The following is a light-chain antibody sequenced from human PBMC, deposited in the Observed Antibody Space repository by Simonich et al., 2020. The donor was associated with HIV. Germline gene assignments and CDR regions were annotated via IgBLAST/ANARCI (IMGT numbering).Light chain of an antibody. CDR3: MIWHSSAWV. V-gene: IGLV5-45*01. J-gene: IGLJ3*02. Sequence: QAVLTQPASLSASPGASASLTCTLRSGINVGTSRIYWYQQKPGSPPQYLLRYKSDSDKHQGSGVPSRFSGSKDASANAGILLISGLQSEDEADYYCMIWHSSAWVFGGGTKLTVL. CDR2: YKSDSDK. CDR1: SGINVGTSR.